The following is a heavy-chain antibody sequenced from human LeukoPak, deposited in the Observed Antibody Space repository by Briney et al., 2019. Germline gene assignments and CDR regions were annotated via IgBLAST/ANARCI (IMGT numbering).Heavy chain of an antibody. CDR1: GYTFTSYY. V-gene: IGHV1-46*01. D-gene: IGHD6-19*01. J-gene: IGHJ5*02. Sequence: ASVTVSCKASGYTFTSYYMHWVRQARGQGLEGMGIINPSGGSTSYAQKFQGRVTMTRDMSTSTVYMELSSLRSEDTAVYYCARDTSSGLNWFDPWGQGTLVTVSS. CDR3: ARDTSSGLNWFDP. CDR2: INPSGGST.